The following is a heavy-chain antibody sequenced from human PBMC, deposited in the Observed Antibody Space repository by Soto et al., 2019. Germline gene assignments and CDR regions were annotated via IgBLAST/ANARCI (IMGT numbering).Heavy chain of an antibody. CDR3: ARGRLYRRSWYGDY. D-gene: IGHD6-13*01. V-gene: IGHV3-30-3*01. CDR1: GFTLSTHA. Sequence: QVQLVESGGGVVQPGRSLRLSCAASGFTLSTHAMHWVRQAPDKGLEWVAVLSYDGSNKYYADSVKSRFTISRDNSKNTLYLQMNSLRAEDTAVYYCARGRLYRRSWYGDYWGQGTLVTVS. J-gene: IGHJ4*02. CDR2: LSYDGSNK.